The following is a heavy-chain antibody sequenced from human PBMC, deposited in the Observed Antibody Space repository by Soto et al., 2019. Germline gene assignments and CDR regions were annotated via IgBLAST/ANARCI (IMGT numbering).Heavy chain of an antibody. V-gene: IGHV3-23*01. CDR2: ITNTGDHT. Sequence: EVEVLESGGGLVQPGGSLRLSCAASGFTFKDSAMTWVRQAPGQGLESGSSITNTGDHTYYADSVKGRFTIARDNSKSTIFLQMNSLRGEDTDIQYCARRGGGRGVHCWGQETLVTVSA. D-gene: IGHD2-15*01. CDR3: ARRGGGRGVHC. CDR1: GFTFKDSA. J-gene: IGHJ4*02.